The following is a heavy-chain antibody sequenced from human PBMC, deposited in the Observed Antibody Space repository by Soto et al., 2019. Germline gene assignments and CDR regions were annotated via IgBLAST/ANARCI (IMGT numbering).Heavy chain of an antibody. Sequence: SETLSLTCTVSGGSISSYYWSWIRQPPGKGLEWIGYIYYSGSTNYNPSLKSRVTISVDTSKNQFSLKLSSVTAADTAVYYCARAERGYSGYDSYYYYYYMDVWGKGTTVTV. CDR3: ARAERGYSGYDSYYYYYYMDV. CDR1: GGSISSYY. V-gene: IGHV4-59*01. CDR2: IYYSGST. D-gene: IGHD5-12*01. J-gene: IGHJ6*03.